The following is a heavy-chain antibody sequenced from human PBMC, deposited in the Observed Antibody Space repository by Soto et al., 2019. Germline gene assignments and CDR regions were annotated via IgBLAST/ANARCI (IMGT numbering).Heavy chain of an antibody. CDR2: IYYSGSS. V-gene: IGHV4-31*03. Sequence: PSETLSLTCTVSGGSISSGGYYCSLIRQHQGKGLEWIGYIYYSGSSYYNPSLKSRVTMSVDTSRNQFSLSLTSVTAADTAIYYCTRQRGPAYYYDSSGFNPDSWGQGTLVTVSS. J-gene: IGHJ4*02. D-gene: IGHD3-22*01. CDR3: TRQRGPAYYYDSSGFNPDS. CDR1: GGSISSGGYY.